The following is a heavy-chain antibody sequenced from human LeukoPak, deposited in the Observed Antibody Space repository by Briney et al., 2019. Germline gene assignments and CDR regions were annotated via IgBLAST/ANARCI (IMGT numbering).Heavy chain of an antibody. CDR1: VYTFTSYG. CDR3: ARDRKHWIYGDY. J-gene: IGHJ4*02. CDR2: ISAYNGNI. D-gene: IGHD1-1*01. Sequence: ASVEVSCKASVYTFTSYGISWVRQAPGQGLEWMGWISAYNGNINYAQKVQGRVTMTTDTSTSTAYMELRSLRSDDTAVYYCARDRKHWIYGDYWGQGTLVTVSS. V-gene: IGHV1-18*01.